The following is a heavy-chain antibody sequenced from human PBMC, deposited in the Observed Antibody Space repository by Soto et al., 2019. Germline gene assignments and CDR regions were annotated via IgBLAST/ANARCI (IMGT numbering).Heavy chain of an antibody. J-gene: IGHJ6*02. D-gene: IGHD3-16*01. V-gene: IGHV3-23*01. CDR3: AKTEGAALGGGLAV. CDR2: ISGSGEIS. Sequence: PGGSLRLSCAASGFTFSSFAMNWVRQAPGKGLEWVSSISGSGEISDYADSVKGRFTISRDNSKYTLFLQMDSLRGEDTAIYYWAKTEGAALGGGLAVWGQGTRVTVSS. CDR1: GFTFSSFA.